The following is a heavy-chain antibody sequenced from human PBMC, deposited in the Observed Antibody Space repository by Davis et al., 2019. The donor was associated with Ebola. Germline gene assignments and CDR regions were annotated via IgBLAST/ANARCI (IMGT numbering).Heavy chain of an antibody. D-gene: IGHD1-26*01. CDR1: GGSFSGYY. Sequence: GGSLRLSCAVYGGSFSGYYWSWVRQAPGKGLEWVSTYGASADTYYADSVKGRFTISRDNSRNTLYLQMNGLRVEDTAIYYCAKDTSNIWFDIWGQGTMVTVSS. CDR3: AKDTSNIWFDI. CDR2: YGASADT. V-gene: IGHV3-23*01. J-gene: IGHJ3*02.